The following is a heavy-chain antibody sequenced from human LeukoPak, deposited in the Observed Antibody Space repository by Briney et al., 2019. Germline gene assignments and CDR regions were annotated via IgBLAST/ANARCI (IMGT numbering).Heavy chain of an antibody. CDR1: GGSISSNGYY. D-gene: IGHD3-22*01. CDR2: IYYSGST. Sequence: SETLSLTCSVSGGSISSNGYYWSWIRQPPGKGLEWIGYIYYSGSTNYNPSLKSRVTISVDTSKNQFSLKLSSVTAADTAVYYCAREGDYYDSSGPFPGLYFQHWGQGTLVTVSS. J-gene: IGHJ1*01. CDR3: AREGDYYDSSGPFPGLYFQH. V-gene: IGHV4-61*08.